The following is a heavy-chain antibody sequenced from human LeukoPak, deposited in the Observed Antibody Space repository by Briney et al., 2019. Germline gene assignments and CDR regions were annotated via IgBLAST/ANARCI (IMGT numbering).Heavy chain of an antibody. CDR3: AKSKDWYYFDY. CDR2: ISWNSGSI. Sequence: GGSLRLSCAASGFTLDDYAMHWVRQAPGKGLEWVSGISWNSGSIGYADSVKGRFTISRDNAKNSLYLQMNSLRAEDMALYYCAKSKDWYYFDYWGQGTLVTVSS. D-gene: IGHD2-21*01. J-gene: IGHJ4*02. V-gene: IGHV3-9*03. CDR1: GFTLDDYA.